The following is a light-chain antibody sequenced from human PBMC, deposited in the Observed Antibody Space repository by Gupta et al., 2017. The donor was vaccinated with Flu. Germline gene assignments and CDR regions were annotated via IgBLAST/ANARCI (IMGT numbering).Light chain of an antibody. CDR2: SKN. J-gene: IGLJ3*02. CDR1: NLRGYY. CDR3: NCRYTTVDLQWV. V-gene: IGLV3-19*01. Sequence: QTVRITCQGDNLRGYYASCYQLKPGQSPNLVMFSKNDPPAGSPDRVSDSSSENTASLTMTGARTHDEAEYYSNCRYTTVDLQWVFGGGTKLTVL.